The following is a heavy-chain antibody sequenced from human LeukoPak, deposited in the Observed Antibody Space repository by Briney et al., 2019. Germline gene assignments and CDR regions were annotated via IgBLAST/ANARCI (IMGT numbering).Heavy chain of an antibody. J-gene: IGHJ4*02. D-gene: IGHD2-15*01. CDR3: EGSGHTDFDY. CDR1: GFTFSNYW. V-gene: IGHV3-30-3*01. CDR2: ISYDGSNK. Sequence: GGSLRLSCTASGFTFSNYWMSWVRQAPGKGLEWVAVISYDGSNKYYADSVKGRFTISRDNSKNTLYLQMNSLRAEDTAVYYCEGSGHTDFDYWGQGTLVTVSS.